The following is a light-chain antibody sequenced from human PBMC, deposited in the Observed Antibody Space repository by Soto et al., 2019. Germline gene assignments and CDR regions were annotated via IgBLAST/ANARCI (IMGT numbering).Light chain of an antibody. V-gene: IGLV2-23*02. CDR2: EVS. CDR1: SSDVGNYNL. CDR3: CSYAGSSTLYV. Sequence: QSVLTQPASVSGSPGQSITISCTGTSSDVGNYNLVSWYQQHPGEAPKLMIFEVSKRPSGVSDRFSGSKSGSTASLTISGLQAEDEADYHCCSYAGSSTLYVFGTGTKVTVL. J-gene: IGLJ1*01.